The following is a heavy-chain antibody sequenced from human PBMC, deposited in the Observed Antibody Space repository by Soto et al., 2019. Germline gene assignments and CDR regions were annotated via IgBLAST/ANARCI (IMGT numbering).Heavy chain of an antibody. CDR1: GFTFSNAW. Sequence: PGGSLRLSCAASGFTFSNAWMNWVRQAPGKGQEWVGRIKSKTDGGTTDFAAPVKGRFPISRDDSKNPLFLQMNSLKTGDTAVFFCTTDIPPQFRNYRYYFDYWGQGTLVTVSS. D-gene: IGHD4-4*01. CDR2: IKSKTDGGTT. J-gene: IGHJ4*02. CDR3: TTDIPPQFRNYRYYFDY. V-gene: IGHV3-15*07.